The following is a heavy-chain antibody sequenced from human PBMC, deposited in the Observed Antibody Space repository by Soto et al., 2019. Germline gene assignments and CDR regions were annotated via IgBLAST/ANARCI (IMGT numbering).Heavy chain of an antibody. CDR2: INHSGST. V-gene: IGHV4-34*01. Sequence: TLSLTCAVYGGSFSGYYWSWIRQPPGKGLEWIGEINHSGSTNYNPSLKSRVTISVDTSKNQFSLKLSSVTAADTAVYYCARTKATERGYSYGYLSRYYYGMDVWGQGTTVTVSS. CDR1: GGSFSGYY. J-gene: IGHJ6*02. CDR3: ARTKATERGYSYGYLSRYYYGMDV. D-gene: IGHD5-18*01.